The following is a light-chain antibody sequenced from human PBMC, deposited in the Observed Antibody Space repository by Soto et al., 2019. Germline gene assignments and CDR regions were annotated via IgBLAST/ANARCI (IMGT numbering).Light chain of an antibody. Sequence: EAELTQSPGTLSLSPGERSTLACRASQNVRNNYIGWYQQKPGQAPRLRIYGASIRATGIPDRISGSWSRTDFTLTISRLEPEDFAVYYCQGYGSLWTFGQGTKV. CDR3: QGYGSLWT. CDR2: GAS. V-gene: IGKV3-20*01. CDR1: QNVRNNY. J-gene: IGKJ1*01.